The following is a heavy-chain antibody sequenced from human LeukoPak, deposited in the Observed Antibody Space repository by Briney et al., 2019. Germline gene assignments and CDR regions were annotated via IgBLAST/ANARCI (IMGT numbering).Heavy chain of an antibody. D-gene: IGHD2-2*01. Sequence: SVKVSCKASGGTFSSYAISWVRQAPGQGREWMGGIIPIFGTANYAQKFQGRVTITADESTSTAYMELSSLRSEDTAVYYCASCNIVVVPAAIPLYDGMDVWGKGTTVTVSS. CDR1: GGTFSSYA. J-gene: IGHJ6*04. CDR2: IIPIFGTA. CDR3: ASCNIVVVPAAIPLYDGMDV. V-gene: IGHV1-69*01.